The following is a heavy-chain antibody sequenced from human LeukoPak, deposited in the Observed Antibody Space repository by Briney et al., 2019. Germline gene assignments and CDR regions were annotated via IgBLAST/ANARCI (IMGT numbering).Heavy chain of an antibody. CDR2: IRS. Sequence: PGGSLRLSCAASGFTFSSYGMHWVRQAPGKGLEWVAFIRSDSVKGRFTISRDNSKNTLYLQMNSLRAEDTAVYYCAKGPDYGEPSFFDYWGQGTLVTVSS. CDR1: GFTFSSYG. J-gene: IGHJ4*02. D-gene: IGHD4-17*01. CDR3: AKGPDYGEPSFFDY. V-gene: IGHV3-30*02.